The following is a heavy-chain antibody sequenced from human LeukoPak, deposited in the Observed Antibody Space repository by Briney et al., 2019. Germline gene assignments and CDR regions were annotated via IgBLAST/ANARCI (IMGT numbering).Heavy chain of an antibody. D-gene: IGHD2-2*01. Sequence: SETLSLTCTVSGGSISSYYWSWIRQPPGKGLEWIGYIYYSGSTNYNPSLKSRVTISVDTSKNQFSLKLSSVTAADTAVYYCARAIVVVPAAPDAFDIWGQGTMVTVSS. CDR2: IYYSGST. V-gene: IGHV4-59*01. J-gene: IGHJ3*02. CDR3: ARAIVVVPAAPDAFDI. CDR1: GGSISSYY.